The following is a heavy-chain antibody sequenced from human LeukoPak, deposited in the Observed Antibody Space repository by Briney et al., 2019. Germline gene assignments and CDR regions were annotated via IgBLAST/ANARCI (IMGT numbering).Heavy chain of an antibody. CDR1: GFTFSSYA. V-gene: IGHV3-23*01. CDR3: ARDRRWGSFDL. J-gene: IGHJ3*01. D-gene: IGHD3-16*01. Sequence: GGSLRLSCAASGFTFSSYAMSWVRQAPGKGLEWVSAISGSGGSTYYADSVKGRFTISRDNSKNTLYLQMNSLRAEDTAIYYCARDRRWGSFDLWGQGTMVTVSS. CDR2: ISGSGGST.